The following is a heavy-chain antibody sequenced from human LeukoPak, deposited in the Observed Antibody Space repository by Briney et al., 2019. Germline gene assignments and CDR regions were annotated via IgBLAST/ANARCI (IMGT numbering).Heavy chain of an antibody. J-gene: IGHJ4*02. CDR3: ASYKREITMIDY. D-gene: IGHD3-22*01. Sequence: GSLRLSCAASGFTFSDYYMSWIRQPPGKGLEWIGSIYYSGSTYYNPSLKSRVTISVDTSKNQFSLKLSSVTAADTAVYYCASYKREITMIDYWGQGTLVTVSS. V-gene: IGHV4-38-2*01. CDR2: IYYSGST. CDR1: GFTFSDYY.